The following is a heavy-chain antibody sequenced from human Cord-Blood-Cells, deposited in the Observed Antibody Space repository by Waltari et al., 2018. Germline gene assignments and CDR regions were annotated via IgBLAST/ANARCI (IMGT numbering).Heavy chain of an antibody. CDR2: IIPIFGTA. CDR3: ARYSPGNARYGMDV. J-gene: IGHJ6*02. V-gene: IGHV1-69*01. D-gene: IGHD6-6*01. Sequence: QVQLVQPGPEVKTPGSSAQVSCMVSGGTFSSYAISRVRQAPGQGLEGMGGIIPIFGTANYAQKFQGRVTSTADESTSTAYMELSSLRSEDTAVYYCARYSPGNARYGMDVWGQGTTVTVSS. CDR1: GGTFSSYA.